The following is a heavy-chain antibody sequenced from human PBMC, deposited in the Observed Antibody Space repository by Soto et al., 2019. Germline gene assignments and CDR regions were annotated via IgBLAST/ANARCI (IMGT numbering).Heavy chain of an antibody. V-gene: IGHV2-5*02. CDR2: IYWDDDK. J-gene: IGHJ4*02. CDR3: AHLYDSSGYYSFAFDY. D-gene: IGHD3-22*01. Sequence: GLDLEWLALIYWDDDKRYSPSLKSRLTITKDTSKNQVVLTMTNMDPVDTATYYCAHLYDSSGYYSFAFDYWGQGTLVTVSS.